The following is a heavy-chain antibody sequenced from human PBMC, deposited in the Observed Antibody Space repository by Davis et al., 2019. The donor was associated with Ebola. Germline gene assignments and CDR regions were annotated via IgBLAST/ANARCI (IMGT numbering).Heavy chain of an antibody. CDR3: ASGYSGFKTFDY. CDR2: IYYSGST. CDR1: GGSISSYY. Sequence: SETLSLTCTVSGGSISSYYWSWIRQPPGKGLEWIGYIYYSGSTNYNPSLKSRVTISVDTSKNQFSLKLSSVTAADTAVYFCASGYSGFKTFDYWGQGTLVTVSS. J-gene: IGHJ4*02. D-gene: IGHD5-12*01. V-gene: IGHV4-59*01.